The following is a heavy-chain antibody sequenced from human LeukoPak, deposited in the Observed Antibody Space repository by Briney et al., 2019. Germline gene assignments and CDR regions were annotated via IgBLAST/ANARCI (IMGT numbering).Heavy chain of an antibody. CDR1: GGTFSSYA. CDR2: INPSGGST. CDR3: ATVPPPTQYYYDRGYFDY. D-gene: IGHD3-22*01. J-gene: IGHJ4*02. V-gene: IGHV1-46*01. Sequence: ASVKVSCKASGGTFSSYAISWVRQAPGQGLEWMGIINPSGGSTSYAQKFQGRVTMTRDTSTSTVYMELSSLRSEDTAVYYCATVPPPTQYYYDRGYFDYWGQGTLVTVSS.